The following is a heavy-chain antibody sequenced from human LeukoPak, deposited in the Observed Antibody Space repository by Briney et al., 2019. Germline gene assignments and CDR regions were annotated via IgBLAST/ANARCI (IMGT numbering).Heavy chain of an antibody. V-gene: IGHV3-23*01. CDR1: GFTFSSYA. D-gene: IGHD3-10*01. J-gene: IGHJ4*02. Sequence: SGGSLILSCAASGFTFSSYAMSWVRQAPGKGLEWASAISGSGGSTYYADSVKGRFTISRDNSKNTVYLQMNSLRAEDTAVYYCAKEWFGELSLFDYWGQGTLVTVSS. CDR2: ISGSGGST. CDR3: AKEWFGELSLFDY.